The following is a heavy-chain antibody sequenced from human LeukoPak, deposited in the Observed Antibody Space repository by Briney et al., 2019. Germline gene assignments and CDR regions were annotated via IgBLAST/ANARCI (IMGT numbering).Heavy chain of an antibody. CDR1: GSTFSNAW. CDR2: IKSKTDGGTT. V-gene: IGHV3-15*01. D-gene: IGHD2-15*01. Sequence: GGSLRLSCAASGSTFSNAWMSWVRQAPGKGLEWVGRIKSKTDGGTTDHAAPVKGRFTISRDDSKNTLYLQMNSLKTEDTAVYYCTRGCSGGSCYRLSSRGMDVWGQGTTVTVSS. J-gene: IGHJ6*02. CDR3: TRGCSGGSCYRLSSRGMDV.